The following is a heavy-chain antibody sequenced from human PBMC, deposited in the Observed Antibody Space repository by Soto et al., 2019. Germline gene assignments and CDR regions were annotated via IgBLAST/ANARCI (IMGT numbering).Heavy chain of an antibody. Sequence: PGGSLRLSCAASGFTFGNAWINWVRQAPGKGLEWVGRIKSKTDGGTSDFAAPVKGRFAISRDDSKDMVYLQMNSLKTEDTGIYYCITDSYTAMIIDRFDYWGHGTLVTVSS. CDR3: ITDSYTAMIIDRFDY. J-gene: IGHJ4*01. V-gene: IGHV3-15*07. CDR1: GFTFGNAW. D-gene: IGHD2-2*02. CDR2: IKSKTDGGTS.